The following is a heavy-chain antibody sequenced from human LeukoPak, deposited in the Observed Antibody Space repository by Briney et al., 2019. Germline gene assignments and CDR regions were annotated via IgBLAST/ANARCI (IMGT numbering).Heavy chain of an antibody. D-gene: IGHD6-13*01. CDR2: IKQDGSEK. Sequence: GGSLRLSCAASGFTFSSYSMNWVRQAPGKGLEWVANIKQDGSEKYYVDSVKGRFTISRDNAKNSLYLQMNSLRAEDTAVYYCARAIAAAGRFYYYYMDVWGKGTTVTVSS. V-gene: IGHV3-7*01. CDR3: ARAIAAAGRFYYYYMDV. CDR1: GFTFSSYS. J-gene: IGHJ6*03.